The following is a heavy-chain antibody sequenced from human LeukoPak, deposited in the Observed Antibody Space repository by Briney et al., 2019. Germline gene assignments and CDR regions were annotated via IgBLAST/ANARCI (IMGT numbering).Heavy chain of an antibody. V-gene: IGHV1-46*03. CDR2: INPSGGST. J-gene: IGHJ4*02. Sequence: APVKVSCKASGYTFTSYYMHWVRQAPGQGLEWMGIINPSGGSTSYAQKFQGRVTMTRDTSTSTVYMELSSLRSEDTAVYYCARGDYDFWSGYLHYFDYWGQGTLVTVSS. D-gene: IGHD3-3*01. CDR1: GYTFTSYY. CDR3: ARGDYDFWSGYLHYFDY.